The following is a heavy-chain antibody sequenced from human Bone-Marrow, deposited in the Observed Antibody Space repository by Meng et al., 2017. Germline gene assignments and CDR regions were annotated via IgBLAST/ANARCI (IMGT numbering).Heavy chain of an antibody. CDR1: GGSISSGDYD. V-gene: IGHV4-30-4*01. CDR2: IYYSGST. Sequence: QVQLQESGQGLGKPSQTLSRTCPVSGGSISSGDYDWSWIRQPPGKGLEWIGYIYYSGSTYYNPSLKSRVTISVDTSKNQFSLKLSSVTAADTAVYYCASSMTTVTAEIDYWGQGTLVTVSS. D-gene: IGHD4-17*01. J-gene: IGHJ4*02. CDR3: ASSMTTVTAEIDY.